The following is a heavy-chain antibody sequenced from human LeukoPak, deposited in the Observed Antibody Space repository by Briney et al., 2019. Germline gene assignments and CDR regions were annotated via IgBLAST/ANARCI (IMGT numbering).Heavy chain of an antibody. CDR1: GGSISSGGYY. Sequence: SETLSLTCTVSGGSISSGGYYWSWIRQHPGKGLEWIGYIYYSGSTYYNPSLKSRVTISVDTSKNQFSLKLSSVTAADTAVYYCAREGIAAAGMGFDHWGQGTLVTVSS. CDR3: AREGIAAAGMGFDH. J-gene: IGHJ4*02. CDR2: IYYSGST. D-gene: IGHD6-13*01. V-gene: IGHV4-31*03.